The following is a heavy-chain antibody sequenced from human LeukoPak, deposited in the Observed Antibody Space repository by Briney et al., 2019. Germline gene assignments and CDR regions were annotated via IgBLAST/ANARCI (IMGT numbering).Heavy chain of an antibody. CDR2: ISGSGGST. Sequence: PGGSLRLSCAASGFTFSSYSMNWVRQAPGKGLEWVSAISGSGGSTYYADSVKGRFTISRDNSKNTLYLQMNSLRAEDTAVYYCAKDPYSSGWYYFDYWGQGTLVTVSS. CDR3: AKDPYSSGWYYFDY. V-gene: IGHV3-23*01. J-gene: IGHJ4*02. D-gene: IGHD6-19*01. CDR1: GFTFSSYS.